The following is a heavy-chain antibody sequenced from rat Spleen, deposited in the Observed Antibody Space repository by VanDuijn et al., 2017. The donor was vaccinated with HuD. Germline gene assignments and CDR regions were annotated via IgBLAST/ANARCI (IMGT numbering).Heavy chain of an antibody. CDR1: GFTFSDFY. D-gene: IGHD1-10*01. J-gene: IGHJ2*01. CDR2: ISYDDSRT. V-gene: IGHV5-29*01. Sequence: EVQLVESDGGLVQPGRSLKLSCAASGFTFSDFYMAWVRQAPTKGLEWVATISYDDSRTYYRDSVKGRLTISRDNAKSTLYLQMDSLRSEHTATYYCARYNNYKAYWGQGVMVTVSS. CDR3: ARYNNYKAY.